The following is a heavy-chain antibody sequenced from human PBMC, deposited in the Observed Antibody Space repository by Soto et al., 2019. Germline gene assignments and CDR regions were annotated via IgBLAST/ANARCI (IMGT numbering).Heavy chain of an antibody. Sequence: QVQLVQSGAEVKKPGASVKVTFKACGYTFTSYGISWVRHAPGQGLEWKGWISAYNGNTKYAQKLQGRVTITTYTSPSKAYMELRSLRSDDTAVYYCARDGPPMDSWGQGTLVNVLS. J-gene: IGHJ4*02. CDR3: ARDGPPMDS. V-gene: IGHV1-18*01. CDR1: GYTFTSYG. CDR2: ISAYNGNT. D-gene: IGHD2-2*01.